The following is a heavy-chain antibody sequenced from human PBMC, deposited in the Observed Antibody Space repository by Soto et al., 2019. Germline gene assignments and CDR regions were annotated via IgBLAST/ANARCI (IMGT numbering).Heavy chain of an antibody. V-gene: IGHV3-23*01. Sequence: GGSLRLSCAASGFTFSSYAMSWVRQAPGKGLEWVSAISGSGGSTYYADSVKGRFTISRDNSKNTLYLQMNSLRAEDTAVYYCAKDRYTEKKYYYYGMDVWGQGTTVTVPS. CDR1: GFTFSSYA. D-gene: IGHD1-26*01. CDR3: AKDRYTEKKYYYYGMDV. CDR2: ISGSGGST. J-gene: IGHJ6*02.